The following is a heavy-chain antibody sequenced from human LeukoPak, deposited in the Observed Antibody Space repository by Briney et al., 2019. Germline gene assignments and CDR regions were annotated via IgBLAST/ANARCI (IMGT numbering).Heavy chain of an antibody. J-gene: IGHJ6*02. V-gene: IGHV3-30*04. D-gene: IGHD3-10*01. CDR1: GFTFSSYA. CDR2: ISYDGSNK. CDR3: AREKSYYYGSGSSTVMDV. Sequence: GGSLRLSCAASGFTFSSYAMHWVRQAPGKGLEWGAVISYDGSNKYYADSVKGRFTISRDNSKNTLYLQMNRLRAEETAVYYCAREKSYYYGSGSSTVMDVWGQGTTVTVSS.